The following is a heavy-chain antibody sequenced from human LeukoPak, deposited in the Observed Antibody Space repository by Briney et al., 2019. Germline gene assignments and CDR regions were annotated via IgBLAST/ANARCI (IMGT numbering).Heavy chain of an antibody. J-gene: IGHJ4*02. CDR2: INSDGSST. Sequence: GESLRLSCAASGFSFSSYWMHWVRQAPGKGLVWVPRINSDGSSTNYADSVKGRFTISRDNAKNTQYLQMNSLRAEDTAVYYCTRDRGDGYIYFDYWGQGTLVTVSS. CDR1: GFSFSSYW. CDR3: TRDRGDGYIYFDY. D-gene: IGHD5-24*01. V-gene: IGHV3-74*01.